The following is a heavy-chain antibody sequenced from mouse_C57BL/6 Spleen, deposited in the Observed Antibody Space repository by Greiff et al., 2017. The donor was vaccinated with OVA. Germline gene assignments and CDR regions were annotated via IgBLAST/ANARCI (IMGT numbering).Heavy chain of an antibody. Sequence: VQLQESGAELVRPGASVTLSCKASGYTFTDYEMHWVKQTPVHGLEWIGAIDPETGGTAYNQKFKGQAILTADKSSSTAYMELRSLTSEDSAVYYCTRSRYSPYWGQGTTLTVSS. J-gene: IGHJ2*01. CDR2: IDPETGGT. V-gene: IGHV1-15*01. CDR3: TRSRYSPY. CDR1: GYTFTDYE. D-gene: IGHD2-12*01.